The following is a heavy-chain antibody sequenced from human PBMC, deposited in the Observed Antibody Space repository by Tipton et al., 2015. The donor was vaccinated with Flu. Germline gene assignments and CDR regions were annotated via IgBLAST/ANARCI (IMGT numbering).Heavy chain of an antibody. D-gene: IGHD3-22*01. J-gene: IGHJ6*02. CDR2: ISHDGSNE. Sequence: RSLRLSCAASGFPFNSYVLHWVRQAPAKGLEWVALISHDGSNEYYADSVRGRFAISRDNSRNTLFLQMNSLRPEDTAVYYCARHNYDGYGMDVWGQGATVTVSS. V-gene: IGHV3-30*09. CDR3: ARHNYDGYGMDV. CDR1: GFPFNSYV.